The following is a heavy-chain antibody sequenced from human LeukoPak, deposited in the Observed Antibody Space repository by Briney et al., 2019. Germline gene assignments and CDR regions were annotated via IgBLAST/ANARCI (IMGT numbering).Heavy chain of an antibody. CDR1: GFTFSSYG. J-gene: IGHJ6*03. Sequence: GGSLRLSCAASGFTFSSYGMHWVRQAPGKGLEWVTFIRYDGSNKYYADSVKGRFTISRDNSKNTLYLQMNSLRAEDTAVYYCGRAGYCSGGSCQRNYYYYYYRNVWGKGTTVTVSS. D-gene: IGHD2-15*01. CDR2: IRYDGSNK. CDR3: GRAGYCSGGSCQRNYYYYYYRNV. V-gene: IGHV3-30*02.